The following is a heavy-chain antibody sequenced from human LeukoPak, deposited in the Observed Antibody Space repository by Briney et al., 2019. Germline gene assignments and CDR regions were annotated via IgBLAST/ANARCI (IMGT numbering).Heavy chain of an antibody. D-gene: IGHD5-18*01. CDR3: AGRPTGYSSGYIH. Sequence: GGSLRLSCVASGITFGNYAVSWVRRAPEKGLDWVSVISGSAHKIRYADSVKGRFTISRDNSENIVYLQMNNLRVEDTAVYYCAGRPTGYSSGYIHWGQGTLVTVSS. CDR2: ISGSAHKI. V-gene: IGHV3-23*01. CDR1: GITFGNYA. J-gene: IGHJ4*02.